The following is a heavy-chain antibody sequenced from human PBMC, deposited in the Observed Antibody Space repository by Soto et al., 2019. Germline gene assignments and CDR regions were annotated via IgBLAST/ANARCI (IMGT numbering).Heavy chain of an antibody. Sequence: SVKVSCKASGGTFSSYAISWVRQAPGQGLEWMGGIIPIFGTANYAQKFQGRVTITADESTSTAYMELSSLRSEDTAVYYCARDGYDFWSGGYDISPSEANYYGMDVWGQGTTVTVSS. CDR2: IIPIFGTA. J-gene: IGHJ6*02. CDR1: GGTFSSYA. D-gene: IGHD3-3*01. CDR3: ARDGYDFWSGGYDISPSEANYYGMDV. V-gene: IGHV1-69*13.